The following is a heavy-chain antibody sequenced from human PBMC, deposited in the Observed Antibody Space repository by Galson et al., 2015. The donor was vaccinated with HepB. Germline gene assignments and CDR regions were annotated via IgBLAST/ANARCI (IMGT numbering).Heavy chain of an antibody. CDR1: GFTFSGYA. Sequence: SLRLSCAASGFTFSGYAMSWVRQAPGKGLEWVSVMSGSLANTFYADSVKGRFTISRDNSKNTLYLQMNSLRAEDTAVYYCAKCLLGPERRGFDYWGQGTLVTVSS. V-gene: IGHV3-23*01. CDR2: MSGSLANT. CDR3: AKCLLGPERRGFDY. D-gene: IGHD1-1*01. J-gene: IGHJ4*02.